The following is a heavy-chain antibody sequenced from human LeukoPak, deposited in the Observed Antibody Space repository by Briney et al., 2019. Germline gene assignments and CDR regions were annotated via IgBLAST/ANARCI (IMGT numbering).Heavy chain of an antibody. V-gene: IGHV3-66*01. J-gene: IGHJ4*02. CDR3: ARGDSATTTFDF. CDR2: IMPGGHI. CDR1: GFSVDSVF. Sequence: GGSLRLSCRASGFSVDSVFMNWVRQPPGTGLEWVSFIMPGGHIDYTDSVKGRFIISRDSFKNTLSLQMNSLRVDDSAVYYCARGDSATTTFDFWGQGTLVTVSS. D-gene: IGHD4-17*01.